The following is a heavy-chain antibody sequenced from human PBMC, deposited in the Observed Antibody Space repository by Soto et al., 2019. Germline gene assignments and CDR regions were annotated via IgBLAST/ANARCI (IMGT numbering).Heavy chain of an antibody. J-gene: IGHJ6*02. CDR2: IMPIFRTA. Sequence: SVKVSCKASGGTFSNSAISWVRQAPGQGLEWMGGIMPIFRTADYAQKFQGRVTITADESTSTAHMELSGLRSDDTAVYYCARDKDRAQLGGNYYYMLDVWGQGTTVTVS. V-gene: IGHV1-69*13. D-gene: IGHD3-22*01. CDR3: ARDKDRAQLGGNYYYMLDV. CDR1: GGTFSNSA.